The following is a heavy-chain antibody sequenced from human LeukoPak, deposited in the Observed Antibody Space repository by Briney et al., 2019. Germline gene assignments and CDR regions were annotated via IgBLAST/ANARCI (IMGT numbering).Heavy chain of an antibody. J-gene: IGHJ4*02. CDR1: GYTFTSYA. D-gene: IGHD5-18*01. CDR3: ARFQVDTATGVDY. CDR2: ISAYNGNT. V-gene: IGHV1-18*01. Sequence: ASVKVSCKASGYTFTSYAMHWVRQAPGQRLEWMGWISAYNGNTNYAQKLQGRVTMTTDTSTSTAYMELRSLRSDDTAVYYCARFQVDTATGVDYWGQGTLVTVSS.